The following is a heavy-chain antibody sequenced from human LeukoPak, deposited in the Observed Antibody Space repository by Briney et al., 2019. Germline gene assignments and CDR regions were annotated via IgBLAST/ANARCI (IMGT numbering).Heavy chain of an antibody. D-gene: IGHD1-26*01. CDR2: ISYDGSNK. V-gene: IGHV3-30*18. Sequence: PAISLRLSCATSGITFSSYSMHRVRKTPATGPKRVAAISYDGSNKYYADSVKGRFTISRDNSKNTLYLQMNSLRAEDTAVYYCAKDERAGATNCFDPWGQGTLVTVSS. J-gene: IGHJ5*02. CDR1: GITFSSYS. CDR3: AKDERAGATNCFDP.